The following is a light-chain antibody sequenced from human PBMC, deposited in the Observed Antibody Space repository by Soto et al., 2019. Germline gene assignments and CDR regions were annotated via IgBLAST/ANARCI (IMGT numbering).Light chain of an antibody. CDR1: SGSVSTSSY. CDR2: DTN. Sequence: QTVVTQEPSFSVSPGGAVTLTCGLSSGSVSTSSYPSWYQQTPGQPPRTLIYDTNSLSSGVPDRFSGSIVGNKAALTITGAQADDESDYYCMLYMGGGVSIFGGGTKLTVL. J-gene: IGLJ2*01. V-gene: IGLV8-61*01. CDR3: MLYMGGGVSI.